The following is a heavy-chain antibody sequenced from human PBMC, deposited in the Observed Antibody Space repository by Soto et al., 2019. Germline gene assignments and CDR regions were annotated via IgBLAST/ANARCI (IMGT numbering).Heavy chain of an antibody. CDR1: GYSFTSYW. D-gene: IGHD1-20*01. CDR3: ARPVVDNWKDATQDY. CDR2: IYPGDSDT. J-gene: IGHJ4*02. V-gene: IGHV5-51*01. Sequence: PGESLKISCKGSGYSFTSYWIGWVRQMPGKGLEWMGIIYPGDSDTRYSPSFQGQVTISADKSISTAYLQWSSLKASDTAMYYCARPVVDNWKDATQDYWGKGTLVPVSS.